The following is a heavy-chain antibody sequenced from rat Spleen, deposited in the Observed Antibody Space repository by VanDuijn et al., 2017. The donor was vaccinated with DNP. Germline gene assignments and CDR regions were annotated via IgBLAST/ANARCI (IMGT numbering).Heavy chain of an antibody. Sequence: EVQLVESDGGLVQPGRSLKLSCAASGFTFSDYYMAWVRQAPTKGLEWVATVSYDGSSTYYRDSVKGRFTISRQNANTTLYLQMDSLRAEDTATYYCTTGLGTWFPYWGQGTLVTVSS. D-gene: IGHD4-6*01. CDR2: VSYDGSST. J-gene: IGHJ3*01. CDR3: TTGLGTWFPY. V-gene: IGHV5-20*01. CDR1: GFTFSDYY.